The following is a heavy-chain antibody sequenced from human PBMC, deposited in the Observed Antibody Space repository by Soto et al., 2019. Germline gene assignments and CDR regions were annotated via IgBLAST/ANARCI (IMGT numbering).Heavy chain of an antibody. CDR2: INPNSGGT. Sequence: QVQLVQSGAEVKKPGASVKVSCQASGYIFTGYFMHWVRQAPGQGLEWMGWINPNSGGTNYAQKFQGRVTLTRDTSISTAYMDLSSLRSDDTAVYYCASFYSSRGEFYYYGMDVWGLGTTVTVSS. J-gene: IGHJ6*02. CDR3: ASFYSSRGEFYYYGMDV. D-gene: IGHD6-19*01. CDR1: GYIFTGYF. V-gene: IGHV1-2*02.